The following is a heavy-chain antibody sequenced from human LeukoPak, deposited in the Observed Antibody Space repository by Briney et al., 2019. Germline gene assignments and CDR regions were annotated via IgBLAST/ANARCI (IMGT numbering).Heavy chain of an antibody. CDR3: ARGEQWLVLGRFGY. J-gene: IGHJ4*02. D-gene: IGHD6-19*01. Sequence: PGGSLRLSCAASGFTFSSYAMHWVRQAPGKGLEWVAVISYDGSNKYYADSVKGRFTISRDNSKNTLYLQMNSLRAEDTAVYYCARGEQWLVLGRFGYWGQGTLVTVSS. CDR2: ISYDGSNK. CDR1: GFTFSSYA. V-gene: IGHV3-30-3*01.